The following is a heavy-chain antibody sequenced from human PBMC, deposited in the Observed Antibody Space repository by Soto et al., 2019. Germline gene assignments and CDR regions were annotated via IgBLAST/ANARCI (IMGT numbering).Heavy chain of an antibody. CDR2: IIPILGIA. Sequence: QVQLVQSGAEVKKPGSSVKVSCKASGGTFSSYTISWVRQAPGQGLEWMGRIIPILGIANYAQKFQGRVTITADKPTSTAYMELSSLRSEDTAVYYCARAVYVGYDLGIDYWGQGTLVTVSS. CDR3: ARAVYVGYDLGIDY. V-gene: IGHV1-69*02. CDR1: GGTFSSYT. D-gene: IGHD5-12*01. J-gene: IGHJ4*02.